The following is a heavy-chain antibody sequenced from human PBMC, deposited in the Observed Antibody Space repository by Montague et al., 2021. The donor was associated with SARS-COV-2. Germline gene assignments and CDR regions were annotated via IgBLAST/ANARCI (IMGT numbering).Heavy chain of an antibody. D-gene: IGHD2-2*01. Sequence: SETLSLTCTVSGDSISSGYFYWGWIRQPPGKGLEWVGTIHYSGITYYNLSLKSRVTISADKSRNQLSLKLSSVTAADTAIYYCARHLAISGPAAVSDYWGQGTLVTVSS. J-gene: IGHJ4*02. CDR3: ARHLAISGPAAVSDY. CDR1: GDSISSGYFY. V-gene: IGHV4-39*01. CDR2: IHYSGIT.